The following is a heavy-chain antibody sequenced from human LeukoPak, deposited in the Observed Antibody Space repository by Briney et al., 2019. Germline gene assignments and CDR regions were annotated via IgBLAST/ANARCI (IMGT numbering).Heavy chain of an antibody. CDR3: AKQDTAIGGFAY. V-gene: IGHV3-20*04. D-gene: IGHD5-18*01. Sequence: GGSLRLSCAASGFTFDDYGMSWVRQAPGKGLEWVSGINWNGGSTGYADSVKGRFTISRDNAKNSLYLQMNSLRAEGTALYYCAKQDTAIGGFAYWGQGTLVTVSS. CDR1: GFTFDDYG. J-gene: IGHJ4*02. CDR2: INWNGGST.